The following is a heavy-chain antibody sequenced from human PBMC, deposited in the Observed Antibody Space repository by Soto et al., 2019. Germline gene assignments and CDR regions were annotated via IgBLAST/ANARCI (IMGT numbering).Heavy chain of an antibody. D-gene: IGHD3-10*01. J-gene: IGHJ4*02. CDR1: GFTFGSYA. CDR2: ISGTGDCS. Sequence: EVQLLESGGGLVQPGGSLRLSCAASGFTFGSYAMSWVRQAPGKGLEWVSLISGTGDCSEYANSVKGRFTISRDYSKTTVFLQMNSLRAEDTAVYFCAKDNGNYGSGSFSHWGQGTLVTVSS. V-gene: IGHV3-23*01. CDR3: AKDNGNYGSGSFSH.